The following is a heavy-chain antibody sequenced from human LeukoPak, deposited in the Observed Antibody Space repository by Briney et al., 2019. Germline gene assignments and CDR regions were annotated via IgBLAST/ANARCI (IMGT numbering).Heavy chain of an antibody. J-gene: IGHJ4*02. CDR3: ARGQQPPDVFFDY. V-gene: IGHV3-7*01. CDR1: GFTFSSYW. CDR2: IKQDGSEK. D-gene: IGHD6-13*01. Sequence: GGSPRLSCAASGFTFSSYWMSWVRQAPGKGLEWVANIKQDGSEKYYVDSVKGRFTISRDNAKNSLYLQMNSLRAEDTAVYYCARGQQPPDVFFDYWGQGTLVTVSS.